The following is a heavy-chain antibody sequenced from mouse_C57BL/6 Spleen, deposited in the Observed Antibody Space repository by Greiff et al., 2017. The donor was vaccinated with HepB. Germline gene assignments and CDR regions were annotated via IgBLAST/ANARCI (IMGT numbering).Heavy chain of an antibody. CDR1: GYTFTDYE. J-gene: IGHJ2*01. Sequence: VKLMESGAELVRPGASVTLSCKASGYTFTDYEMHWVKQTPVHGLEWIGAIDPETGGTAYNQKFKGKAILTADKSSSTAYMELRSLTSEDSAVYYCTIYSNYVRGFDYWGQGTTLTVSS. V-gene: IGHV1-15*01. CDR3: TIYSNYVRGFDY. D-gene: IGHD2-5*01. CDR2: IDPETGGT.